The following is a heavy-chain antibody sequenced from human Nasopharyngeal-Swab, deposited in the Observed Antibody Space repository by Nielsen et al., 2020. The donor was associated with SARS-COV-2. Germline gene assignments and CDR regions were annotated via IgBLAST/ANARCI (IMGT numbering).Heavy chain of an antibody. Sequence: ASVKVSCKASGYTFTSYYMHWVRQAPGQGLEWMGIINPSGGSTSYAQKFQGRVAMTRDTSTSTVYMELSNLRSEDTAVYYCASFSDYYDSSGYRNEGIDYWGQGTLVTVSS. CDR2: INPSGGST. CDR3: ASFSDYYDSSGYRNEGIDY. D-gene: IGHD3-22*01. V-gene: IGHV1-46*01. J-gene: IGHJ4*02. CDR1: GYTFTSYY.